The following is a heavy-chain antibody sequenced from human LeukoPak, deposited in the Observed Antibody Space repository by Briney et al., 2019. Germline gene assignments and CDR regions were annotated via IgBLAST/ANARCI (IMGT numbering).Heavy chain of an antibody. CDR2: IYSDGST. J-gene: IGHJ4*02. CDR1: GFTVSSKY. D-gene: IGHD6-19*01. CDR3: AKERNLEIAVAGTIFDY. Sequence: PGGSLRLSCAASGFTVSSKYMSWVRQAPGKGLEWVSVIYSDGSTYYADSVKGRFTISRDNSKNMIYLEMNSLRAEDTAVYYCAKERNLEIAVAGTIFDYWGQGTLVTVSS. V-gene: IGHV3-66*01.